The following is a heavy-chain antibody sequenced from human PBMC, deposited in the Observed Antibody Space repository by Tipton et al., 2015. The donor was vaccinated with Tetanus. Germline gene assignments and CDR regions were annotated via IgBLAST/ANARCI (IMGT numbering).Heavy chain of an antibody. D-gene: IGHD2-15*01. CDR2: LYPGDSDT. J-gene: IGHJ4*02. Sequence: QLVQSGAEVKKPGESLKISCKGSGYTFTSYWIGWVRQMPGKGLEWMGILYPGDSDTRNSPSFQGQVTISADKSISTAYLHWSSLKASDTAIYYCATSGGDCSGGSCYSVWGQGTLVTVSS. V-gene: IGHV5-51*03. CDR3: ATSGGDCSGGSCYSV. CDR1: GYTFTSYW.